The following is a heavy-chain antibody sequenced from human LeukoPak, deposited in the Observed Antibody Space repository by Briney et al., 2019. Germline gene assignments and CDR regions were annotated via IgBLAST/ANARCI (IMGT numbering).Heavy chain of an antibody. V-gene: IGHV4-59*08. Sequence: SETLSLTCTVSGGSLSSYYWSWIRQPPGKGLEWIGYIYYSGSTNYNPSLKSRVTISVDTSKNQFSLKLSSVTAADTAVYYCARQGGYGFPFDYWGQGTLVTVSS. CDR2: IYYSGST. D-gene: IGHD4-17*01. CDR1: GGSLSSYY. J-gene: IGHJ4*02. CDR3: ARQGGYGFPFDY.